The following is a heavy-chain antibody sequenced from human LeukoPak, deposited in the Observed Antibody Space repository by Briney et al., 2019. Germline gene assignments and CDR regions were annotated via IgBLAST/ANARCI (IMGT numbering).Heavy chain of an antibody. D-gene: IGHD3-22*01. CDR1: GFTFTSSA. V-gene: IGHV1-58*02. J-gene: IGHJ3*02. Sequence: SVKVSCKASGFTFTSSAMQWVRQARGQRLEWIGWIVVGSGNANYAQKFQERVTITRDMSTSTAYMVLSSLRSEDTAVYYCADLHLYYYDSSGYKGDAFDIWGQGTMVTVSS. CDR2: IVVGSGNA. CDR3: ADLHLYYYDSSGYKGDAFDI.